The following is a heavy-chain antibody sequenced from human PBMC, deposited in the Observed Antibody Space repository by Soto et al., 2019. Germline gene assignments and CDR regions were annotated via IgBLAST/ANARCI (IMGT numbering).Heavy chain of an antibody. Sequence: GGSLRLSCAASGSTFSSYWMHWVRQAPGKGLVWVSRINSDGSSTSYADSVKGRFTISRDNAKNTLYLQMNSLRAEDTAVYYCARGSAMELYYYYGMDVWGQGTTVTVSS. V-gene: IGHV3-74*01. CDR3: ARGSAMELYYYYGMDV. CDR2: INSDGSST. J-gene: IGHJ6*02. CDR1: GSTFSSYW. D-gene: IGHD5-18*01.